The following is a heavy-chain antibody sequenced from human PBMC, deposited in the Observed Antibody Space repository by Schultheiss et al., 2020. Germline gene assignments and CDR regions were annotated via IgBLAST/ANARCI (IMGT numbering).Heavy chain of an antibody. CDR3: ARDGAVAGYGAYYYGMDV. V-gene: IGHV4-59*01. Sequence: TLSLTCTVSGGSISSYYWSWIRQPPGKGLEWIGYIYYSGSTYYNPSLKSRVTISVDTSKNQFSLKLSSVTAADTAVYYCARDGAVAGYGAYYYGMDVWGQGTTVTVSS. CDR2: IYYSGST. D-gene: IGHD6-19*01. J-gene: IGHJ6*02. CDR1: GGSISSYY.